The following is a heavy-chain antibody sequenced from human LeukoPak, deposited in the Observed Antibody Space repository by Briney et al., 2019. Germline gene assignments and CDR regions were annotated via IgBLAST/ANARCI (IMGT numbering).Heavy chain of an antibody. D-gene: IGHD3-10*01. Sequence: GGAVRLSCAASGFTFSNHGMHWVRQAPGKGLEWVALILYEGSNENYADSVKGRFTISRDSSKNTLYLQMNSLRADDTAVYYCARDLSFGSGSDWGQGTLVTVS. V-gene: IGHV3-33*01. CDR1: GFTFSNHG. J-gene: IGHJ4*02. CDR2: ILYEGSNE. CDR3: ARDLSFGSGSD.